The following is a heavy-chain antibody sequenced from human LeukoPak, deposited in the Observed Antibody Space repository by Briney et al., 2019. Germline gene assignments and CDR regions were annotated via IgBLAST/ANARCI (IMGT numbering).Heavy chain of an antibody. V-gene: IGHV4-34*01. CDR2: INHSGST. D-gene: IGHD3-22*01. Sequence: SETLSLTCAVYGGSFSGYYWSWIRKPPGKGLGWIGEINHSGSTNYNPSLKSRVTISVDTSKNQFSLKLSSVTAADTAVYYCARRHQYYYVSSGEDFDYWGQGTLVTVSP. J-gene: IGHJ4*02. CDR1: GGSFSGYY. CDR3: ARRHQYYYVSSGEDFDY.